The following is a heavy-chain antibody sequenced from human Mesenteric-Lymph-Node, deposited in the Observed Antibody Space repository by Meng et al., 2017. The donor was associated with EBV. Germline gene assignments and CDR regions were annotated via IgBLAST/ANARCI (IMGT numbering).Heavy chain of an antibody. D-gene: IGHD1-14*01. Sequence: QVQLRQWGAGLLKPSETLSLRCAVYGGSFSGYYWSWIRQPPGKGREWIGEINPSGSTNYGPSLKSRVTILVDTSKNQFSLKLSSVTAADTAVYYCARRVDLGVTAHFDYWGQGTLVTVSS. CDR3: ARRVDLGVTAHFDY. V-gene: IGHV4-34*01. CDR2: INPSGST. J-gene: IGHJ4*02. CDR1: GGSFSGYY.